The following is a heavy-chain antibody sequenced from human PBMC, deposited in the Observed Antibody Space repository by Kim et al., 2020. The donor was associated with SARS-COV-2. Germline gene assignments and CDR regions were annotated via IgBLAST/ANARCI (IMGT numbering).Heavy chain of an antibody. CDR1: GFTFSTSA. CDR2: ISASGGST. J-gene: IGHJ4*02. Sequence: GGSLRLSCAASGFTFSTSAISWVRQSPGKGLEWVSAISASGGSTYYADSVKGRFTISRDNSKNTLYLQMNTLRAEDTAVYYCAKGRSGRYAYYFDYGGQG. CDR3: AKGRSGRYAYYFDY. D-gene: IGHD5-12*01. V-gene: IGHV3-23*01.